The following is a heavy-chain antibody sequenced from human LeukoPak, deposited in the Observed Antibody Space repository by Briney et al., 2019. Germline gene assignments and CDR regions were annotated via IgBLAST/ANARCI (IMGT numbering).Heavy chain of an antibody. J-gene: IGHJ6*03. V-gene: IGHV1-8*01. CDR1: GYTFTSYD. Sequence: ASVKVSCKASGYTFTSYDINWVRQATGKGLEWMGLMNPNSGNTGYAQKFQGRVTMTRNTSISTAYMELSSLRSEDTAVYYCARGLRGNWNDPMDYYYYMDVWGKGTMVTVSS. D-gene: IGHD1-1*01. CDR2: MNPNSGNT. CDR3: ARGLRGNWNDPMDYYYYMDV.